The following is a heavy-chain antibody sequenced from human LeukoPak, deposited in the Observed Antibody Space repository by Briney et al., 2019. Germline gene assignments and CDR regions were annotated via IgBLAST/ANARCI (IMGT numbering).Heavy chain of an antibody. J-gene: IGHJ4*02. V-gene: IGHV4-59*01. CDR3: ARVPGGGYVDY. D-gene: IGHD2-15*01. CDR2: IYYSGTT. Sequence: SETLSLTCTVSGGSISSYYWSWIRQPPGKGLEWIGYIYYSGTTNYNPSLKSRVTISLDTSKNQFSLKLSSVTAADTAVYYCARVPGGGYVDYWGQGTLVTVSS. CDR1: GGSISSYY.